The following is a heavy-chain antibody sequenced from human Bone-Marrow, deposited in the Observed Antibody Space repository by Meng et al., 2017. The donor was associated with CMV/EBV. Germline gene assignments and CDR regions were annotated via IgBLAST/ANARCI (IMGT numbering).Heavy chain of an antibody. J-gene: IGHJ3*02. CDR2: IKQDGSEK. Sequence: GESLKISCAASGFTFSSYWMSWVRQAPGKGLEWVANIKQDGSEKYYVDSVKGRFTISRDNAKNTLYLQMNSLRAEDTAVYYCAGGGVATFDAFDIWGQGTTVTVS. D-gene: IGHD5-12*01. CDR1: GFTFSSYW. V-gene: IGHV3-7*01. CDR3: AGGGVATFDAFDI.